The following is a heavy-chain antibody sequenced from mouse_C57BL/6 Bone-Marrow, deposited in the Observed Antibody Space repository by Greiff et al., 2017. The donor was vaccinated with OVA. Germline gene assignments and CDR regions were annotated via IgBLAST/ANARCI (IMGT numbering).Heavy chain of an antibody. V-gene: IGHV1-5*01. J-gene: IGHJ2*01. D-gene: IGHD1-1*01. Sequence: VQLQQSGTVLVRPGASVKMSCKTSGYTFTSYWMHWVKQRPGQGLEWIGAIYPGNGDTSYNQKFKGKAKMTAVKSSSTAYRELSSLTNEDSAVYYCTRRRNYEENYWGQGTTLTVSS. CDR3: TRRRNYEENY. CDR1: GYTFTSYW. CDR2: IYPGNGDT.